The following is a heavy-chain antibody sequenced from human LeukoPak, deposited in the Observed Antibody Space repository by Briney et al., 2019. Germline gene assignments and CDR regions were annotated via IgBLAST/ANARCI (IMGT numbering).Heavy chain of an antibody. CDR1: GFTFSSYA. J-gene: IGHJ3*02. D-gene: IGHD6-19*01. CDR3: AKDRYNSGWYPDAFDI. CDR2: ISGSGGST. V-gene: IGHV3-23*01. Sequence: PGGSLRPSCAASGFTFSSYAMSWVRQAPGKGLEWVSAISGSGGSTYYADSVKGRFTISRDNSKNTLYLQMNSLRAEDTAVYYCAKDRYNSGWYPDAFDIWGQGTMVTVSS.